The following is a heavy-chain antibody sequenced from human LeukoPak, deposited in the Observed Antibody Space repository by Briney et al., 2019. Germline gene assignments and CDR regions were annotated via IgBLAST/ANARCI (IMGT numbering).Heavy chain of an antibody. CDR2: IYSGGST. V-gene: IGHV3-66*01. CDR1: GFTVSSNY. Sequence: GGSLRPSCAASGFTVSSNYMSWVRQAPGKGLEWVSVIYSGGSTYYADSVKGRFTISRDNSKNTLYLQMNSLRAEDTAVYYCARDSMEQSYYYYYGMDVWGQGTTVTVSS. J-gene: IGHJ6*02. CDR3: ARDSMEQSYYYYYGMDV. D-gene: IGHD6-19*01.